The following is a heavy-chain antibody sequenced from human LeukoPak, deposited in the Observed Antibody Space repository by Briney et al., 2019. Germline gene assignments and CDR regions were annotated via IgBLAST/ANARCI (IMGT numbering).Heavy chain of an antibody. CDR3: ARRDGDKERGFDY. CDR2: IWYDGSNK. D-gene: IGHD4-23*01. Sequence: PAGSLRLSCAASGFSFSSYGMHWVRQAPGKGLEWVAVIWYDGSNKYYAESVRGRLTISRDNSKNNLYLQMNSLRAEDMAVYYCARRDGDKERGFDYWGEGTLVTVSS. CDR1: GFSFSSYG. J-gene: IGHJ4*02. V-gene: IGHV3-33*01.